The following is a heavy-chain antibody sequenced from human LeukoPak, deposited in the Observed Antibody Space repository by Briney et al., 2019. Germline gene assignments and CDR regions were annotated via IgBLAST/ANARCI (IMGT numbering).Heavy chain of an antibody. CDR2: TYHSGST. CDR3: ARGVTYYDILTGYYGSYYFDY. Sequence: SETLSLTCAVSGGSISSSNWWSWVRQPPGKGLEWIGETYHSGSTNYNPSLKSRVTISVDKSKNQFSLKLSSVTAADTAVYYCARGVTYYDILTGYYGSYYFDYWGQGTLVTVSS. J-gene: IGHJ4*02. V-gene: IGHV4-4*02. D-gene: IGHD3-9*01. CDR1: GGSISSSNW.